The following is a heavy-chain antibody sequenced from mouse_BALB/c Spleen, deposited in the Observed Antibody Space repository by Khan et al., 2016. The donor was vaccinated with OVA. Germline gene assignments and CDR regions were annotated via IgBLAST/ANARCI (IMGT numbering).Heavy chain of an antibody. V-gene: IGHV1-52*01. Sequence: QVQLQQPGAELVRPGASVKLSCKASGYTFTSYWMNWVKQRPDQGLEWIGNIDPYDSETHYNQKFKDKAILTVDKPSNSAYMQLSSLTYEDSAVYYWASLDWDFDYWGQGTTLTVSS. D-gene: IGHD2-4*01. J-gene: IGHJ2*01. CDR2: IDPYDSET. CDR3: ASLDWDFDY. CDR1: GYTFTSYW.